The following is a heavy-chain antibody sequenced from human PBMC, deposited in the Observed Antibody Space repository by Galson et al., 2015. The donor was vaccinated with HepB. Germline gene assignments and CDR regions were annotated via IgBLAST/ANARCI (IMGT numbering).Heavy chain of an antibody. Sequence: SLRLSCAASGFTFSSYAMHWVRQAPGKGLEWVAVISYDGSNKYYADSVKGRFTISRDNSKNTLYLQMNSLRAEDTAVYYCAADYYYYGMDVWGQGTTVTASS. J-gene: IGHJ6*02. CDR2: ISYDGSNK. V-gene: IGHV3-30-3*01. CDR1: GFTFSSYA. CDR3: AADYYYYGMDV.